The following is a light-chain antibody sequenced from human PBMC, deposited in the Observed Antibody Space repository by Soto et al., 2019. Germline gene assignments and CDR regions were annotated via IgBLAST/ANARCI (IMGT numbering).Light chain of an antibody. Sequence: DIQMTQSPSILSASVGDRVTITCRASQSISSWLAWYQQKPGKAPKLLIYDASSLESGVPSRFSGSGSGTEFTLTISRLQPDDFATYYCQQYNSYSPWTFGQGTKVEIK. CDR1: QSISSW. V-gene: IGKV1-5*01. CDR3: QQYNSYSPWT. J-gene: IGKJ1*01. CDR2: DAS.